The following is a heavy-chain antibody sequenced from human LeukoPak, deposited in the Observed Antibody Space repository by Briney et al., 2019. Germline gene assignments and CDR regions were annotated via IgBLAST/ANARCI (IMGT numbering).Heavy chain of an antibody. CDR1: GXTFSSYW. CDR2: IKSDGSST. J-gene: IGHJ4*02. D-gene: IGHD6-13*01. CDR3: ARGPYSSRVDY. V-gene: IGHV3-74*01. Sequence: QPGGSLRLSCAASGXTFSSYWMHWVRQPPGKGRVWVSRIKSDGSSTTYADPVKGRFTISRDNAKNTPYLEMNSLRAEDTAVYYCARGPYSSRVDYWGQGTLVTVSS.